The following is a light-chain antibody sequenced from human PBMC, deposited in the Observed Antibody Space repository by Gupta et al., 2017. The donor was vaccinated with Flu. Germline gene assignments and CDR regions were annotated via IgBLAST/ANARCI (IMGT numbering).Light chain of an antibody. V-gene: IGLV1-44*01. Sequence: QSVLTQPSSASGTPGQRVAISCSGSSSNIGSNTVSWYQQGPGTAPKLLIYSNIDRPSGVPGRFSGSKSGTSASLSISALQSEDEADYYCVAWDDYHDGVVFGGGTKLTVL. CDR2: SNI. CDR3: VAWDDYHDGVV. J-gene: IGLJ2*01. CDR1: SSNIGSNT.